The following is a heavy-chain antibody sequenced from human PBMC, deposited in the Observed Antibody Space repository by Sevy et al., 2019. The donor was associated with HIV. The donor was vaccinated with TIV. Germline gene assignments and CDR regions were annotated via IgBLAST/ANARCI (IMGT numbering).Heavy chain of an antibody. V-gene: IGHV3-20*04. Sequence: GGSLRLSCAASGFTFDDYGMSWVRQAPGKGLEWVAGINWNGGSISYADSVRGRFTIPRDNAKNSLYLQMNSLRADDTAFYYCARSGDDSSGFYYWWFDPWGQGTLVTVSS. D-gene: IGHD3-22*01. CDR1: GFTFDDYG. CDR2: INWNGGSI. J-gene: IGHJ5*02. CDR3: ARSGDDSSGFYYWWFDP.